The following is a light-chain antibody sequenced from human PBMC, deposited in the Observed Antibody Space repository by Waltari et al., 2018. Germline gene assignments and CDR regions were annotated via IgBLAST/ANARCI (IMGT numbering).Light chain of an antibody. CDR3: ATWDDSLRMV. CDR2: SNN. V-gene: IGLV1-47*01. J-gene: IGLJ3*02. CDR1: SSNIGQNY. Sequence: HSLLRQPPSASATPGQRATISCSGSSSNIGQNYVYWYQPLPGTAPKLLIYSNNQRPSGVPDRFADSKSGTSASLAINGRRSEDEADYYCATWDDSLRMVFGGGTELTVL.